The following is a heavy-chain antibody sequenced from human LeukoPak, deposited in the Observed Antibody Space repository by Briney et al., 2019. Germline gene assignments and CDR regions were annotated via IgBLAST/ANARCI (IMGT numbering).Heavy chain of an antibody. Sequence: GGSLRLSCKGSGYSFASSWIGWVRQMPGKGLGWMGIIYPDDSDTRYSPSFEGQITISVDKSISTAYLQWSSLKASDTAVYYCARHGHCTNGVCYSNYYYHMDVWGKGTTVTVSS. J-gene: IGHJ6*03. CDR3: ARHGHCTNGVCYSNYYYHMDV. D-gene: IGHD2-8*01. CDR1: GYSFASSW. V-gene: IGHV5-51*01. CDR2: IYPDDSDT.